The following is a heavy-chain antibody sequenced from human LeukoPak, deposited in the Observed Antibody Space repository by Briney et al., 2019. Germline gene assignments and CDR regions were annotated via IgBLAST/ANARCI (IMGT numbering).Heavy chain of an antibody. J-gene: IGHJ4*02. CDR3: ARDIYGGNLDY. Sequence: GGSLRLSCAASGFIVSSTYMSWLRQAPGKGLEWVSVIYTGGSTYYADSVKGRFTISRDNSKNTLYLQMNSLRAEDTTGYYCARDIYGGNLDYWGQGTLVTVSS. V-gene: IGHV3-53*01. CDR1: GFIVSSTY. CDR2: IYTGGST. D-gene: IGHD4-23*01.